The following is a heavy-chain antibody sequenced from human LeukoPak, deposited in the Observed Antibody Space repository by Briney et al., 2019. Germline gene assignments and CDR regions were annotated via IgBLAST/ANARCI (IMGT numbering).Heavy chain of an antibody. V-gene: IGHV1-18*01. CDR1: GYTSTSYG. J-gene: IGHJ4*02. Sequence: ASVKVSCKASGYTSTSYGFSWVRQAPGQGLEWMGWVSAYNGNTRYAQKLQGRVTMTTDTSTSTAYMELRSLRSDDTAVYYCARDGHLVGVPPYYCGEGTLVTVSS. D-gene: IGHD2-8*02. CDR2: VSAYNGNT. CDR3: ARDGHLVGVPPYY.